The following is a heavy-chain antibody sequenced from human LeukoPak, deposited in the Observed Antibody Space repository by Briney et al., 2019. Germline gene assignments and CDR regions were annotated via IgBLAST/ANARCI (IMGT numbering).Heavy chain of an antibody. Sequence: GGSLRLSCAASGFTVSSNYMSWVRQAPGKGLEWVSVIYSGGSTYYADSVKGRFTISRDNSKNTLYLQMNSLRAEDTAVYYCAKYEQLAPGDYWGQGTLVTVSS. CDR3: AKYEQLAPGDY. CDR2: IYSGGST. D-gene: IGHD6-6*01. CDR1: GFTVSSNY. J-gene: IGHJ4*02. V-gene: IGHV3-53*01.